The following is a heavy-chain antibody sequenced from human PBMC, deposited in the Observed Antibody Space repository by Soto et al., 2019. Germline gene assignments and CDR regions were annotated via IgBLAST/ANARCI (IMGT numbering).Heavy chain of an antibody. Sequence: EVQLVESGGGLVKPGGSLRLSCAASGLTFSNAYMTWVRQSPGKGLEWVGRIKTNSDGGTTDSASPVKDRFTISRDDSKNTLYLQMNGLKTEDSGVYYCTTHSSPSRFFGLDVWGQGTTVTVSS. V-gene: IGHV3-15*01. D-gene: IGHD6-6*01. CDR1: GLTFSNAY. CDR2: IKTNSDGGTT. CDR3: TTHSSPSRFFGLDV. J-gene: IGHJ6*02.